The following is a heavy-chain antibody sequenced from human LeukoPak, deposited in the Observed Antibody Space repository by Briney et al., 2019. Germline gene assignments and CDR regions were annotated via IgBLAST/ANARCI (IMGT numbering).Heavy chain of an antibody. CDR1: GFNFHNFA. V-gene: IGHV3-30*04. CDR3: ARPSPPGDGYNPRDY. J-gene: IGHJ4*02. D-gene: IGHD5-24*01. CDR2: ISNDERNK. Sequence: QAGGSLRLSCEASGFNFHNFAMHWVRQAPGKGLEWVAVISNDERNKYYTDSVKGRFTISRDNSKSTVYLQMNSLRPEDTAMYYCARPSPPGDGYNPRDYWGPGALVIVSS.